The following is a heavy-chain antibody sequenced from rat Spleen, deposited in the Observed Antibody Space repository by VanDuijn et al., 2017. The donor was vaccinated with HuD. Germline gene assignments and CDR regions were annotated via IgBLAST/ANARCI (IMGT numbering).Heavy chain of an antibody. Sequence: EVQLVESGGGLVQPGRSMKLSCAASGFTFSNYYMAWVRQAPTKGLEWVASISTGGGNTYYRDSVKGRFTISRDNAKSTLYLKMDSLRSEDTATYYCAKDSGPDYYTYWYFDFWGPGTMVTVSS. CDR3: AKDSGPDYYTYWYFDF. V-gene: IGHV5-25*01. J-gene: IGHJ1*01. CDR1: GFTFSNYY. D-gene: IGHD1-1*01. CDR2: ISTGGGNT.